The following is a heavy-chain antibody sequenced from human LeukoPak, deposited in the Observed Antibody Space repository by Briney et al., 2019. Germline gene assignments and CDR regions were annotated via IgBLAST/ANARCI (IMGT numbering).Heavy chain of an antibody. D-gene: IGHD3-10*01. CDR3: ARSSPGPRMVRGVILDAFDI. V-gene: IGHV3-66*01. CDR2: IYSGGST. CDR1: GFTVSSNY. Sequence: GGSLRLSCAASGFTVSSNYMSWVRQAPGKGLEWVSVIYSGGSTYYADSVKGRFTISRDNSKNTLYLQMNSLRAEDTAVYYCARSSPGPRMVRGVILDAFDIWGQGTMVTVSS. J-gene: IGHJ3*02.